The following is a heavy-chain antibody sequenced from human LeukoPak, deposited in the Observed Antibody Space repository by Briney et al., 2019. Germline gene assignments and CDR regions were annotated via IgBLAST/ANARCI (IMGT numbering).Heavy chain of an antibody. J-gene: IGHJ4*02. CDR1: GYTFTSYD. Sequence: ASVKVSCKASGYTFTSYDINWVRQATGQGLEWMGWMNPNSDNTGYAQKFQGRVTITRNTSISTAYMELSSLRSEDTAVYYCARRGYQLLYSTWYFDYWGQGTLVTVSS. CDR2: MNPNSDNT. D-gene: IGHD2-2*02. V-gene: IGHV1-8*03. CDR3: ARRGYQLLYSTWYFDY.